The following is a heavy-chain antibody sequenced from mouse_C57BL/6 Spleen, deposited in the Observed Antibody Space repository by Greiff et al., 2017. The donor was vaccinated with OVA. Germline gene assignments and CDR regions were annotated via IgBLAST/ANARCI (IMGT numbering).Heavy chain of an antibody. Sequence: QVQLQQPGAELVKPGASVKMSCKASGYTFTSYWITWVKQRPGQGLEWIGDIYPGSGSTNYNEKFKSKATLTVDTSSSTAYMQLSSLTSEDSAVYYCARPDSSGSAWFAYWGQWTLVTVSA. CDR1: GYTFTSYW. CDR3: ARPDSSGSAWFAY. CDR2: IYPGSGST. D-gene: IGHD3-2*02. J-gene: IGHJ3*01. V-gene: IGHV1-55*01.